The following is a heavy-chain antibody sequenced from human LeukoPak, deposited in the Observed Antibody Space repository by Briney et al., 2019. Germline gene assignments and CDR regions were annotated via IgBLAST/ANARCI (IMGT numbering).Heavy chain of an antibody. Sequence: GGSLRLSCAASGFTFDDYAMHWVRQAPGKGLEWASLISGDGGSTYYADSVKGRFTISRDNSKNSLYLQMNSLRTEDTALYYCAKDISGTQYYYYYYGMDVWGQGTTVTVSS. CDR1: GFTFDDYA. D-gene: IGHD1-7*01. CDR2: ISGDGGST. V-gene: IGHV3-43*02. J-gene: IGHJ6*02. CDR3: AKDISGTQYYYYYYGMDV.